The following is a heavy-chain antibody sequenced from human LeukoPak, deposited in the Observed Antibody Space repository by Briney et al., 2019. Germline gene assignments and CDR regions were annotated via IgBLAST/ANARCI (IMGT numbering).Heavy chain of an antibody. V-gene: IGHV4-34*01. CDR2: INHSGST. D-gene: IGHD7-27*01. CDR3: ARGRLVELGMGRGYFDY. J-gene: IGHJ4*02. CDR1: GGSFSGYY. Sequence: SETLSLTCAAYGGSFSGYYWSWIRQPPGKGLEWIGEINHSGSTNYNPSLKSRVTISVDTSKNQFSLKLSSVTAADTAVYYCARGRLVELGMGRGYFDYWGQGTLVTVSS.